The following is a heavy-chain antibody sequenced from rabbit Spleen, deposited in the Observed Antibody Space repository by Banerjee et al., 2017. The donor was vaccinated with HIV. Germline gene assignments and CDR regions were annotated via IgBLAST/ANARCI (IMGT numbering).Heavy chain of an antibody. CDR3: ARDLVAVIGWNFSL. V-gene: IGHV1S45*01. CDR1: GFSFSSGYD. CDR2: IYTGNGNT. D-gene: IGHD1-1*01. J-gene: IGHJ4*01. Sequence: QEQLEESGGGLVKPGASLTLICTASGFSFSSGYDMSWVRQAPGKGLEWIGFIYTGNGNTHYASWAKGRFTCSKTSSTTVTLRMTSLTAADRATYFCARDLVAVIGWNFSLWGQGTLVTVS.